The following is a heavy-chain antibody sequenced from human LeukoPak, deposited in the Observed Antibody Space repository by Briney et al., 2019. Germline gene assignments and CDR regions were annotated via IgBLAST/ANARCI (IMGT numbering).Heavy chain of an antibody. Sequence: ASVKVSCKASGYTSTSYDINWVRQATGQGLEWMGWMNPNSGNTGYAQKFQGRVTMTRNTSISTAYMELSSPRSEDTAVYYCARGGVKYCSGGSCYRSNWFDPWGQGTLVTVSS. V-gene: IGHV1-8*01. CDR1: GYTSTSYD. J-gene: IGHJ5*02. CDR3: ARGGVKYCSGGSCYRSNWFDP. D-gene: IGHD2-15*01. CDR2: MNPNSGNT.